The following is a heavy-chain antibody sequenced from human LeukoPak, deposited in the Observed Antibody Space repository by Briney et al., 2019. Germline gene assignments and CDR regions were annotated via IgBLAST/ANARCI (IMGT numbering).Heavy chain of an antibody. CDR2: INGSGGST. Sequence: GGSLRLSCAASGFTFSSYAMSWVRQAPGKGLEWVSGINGSGGSTYYADPVKGRFTISRDNSKNTLYLQMNSLRAEDTAVYYCARQPDDSSGWNNGQDYFDYCGQRTVVTVSS. CDR3: ARQPDDSSGWNNGQDYFDY. V-gene: IGHV3-23*01. J-gene: IGHJ4*02. CDR1: GFTFSSYA. D-gene: IGHD6-19*01.